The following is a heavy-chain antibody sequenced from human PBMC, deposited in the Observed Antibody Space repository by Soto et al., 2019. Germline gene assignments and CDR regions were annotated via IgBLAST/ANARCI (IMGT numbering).Heavy chain of an antibody. CDR3: AKRGVELDYYYYYMDV. CDR2: ISGSGGST. D-gene: IGHD1-7*01. CDR1: GFTFSSYA. V-gene: IGHV3-23*01. Sequence: GGSLRLSCAASGFTFSSYAMSWVRQAPGKGLEWVSAISGSGGSTYYADSVKGRFTISRDNSKNTLYLQMNSLRAEDTAVYYCAKRGVELDYYYYYMDVWGKGTTVTVSS. J-gene: IGHJ6*03.